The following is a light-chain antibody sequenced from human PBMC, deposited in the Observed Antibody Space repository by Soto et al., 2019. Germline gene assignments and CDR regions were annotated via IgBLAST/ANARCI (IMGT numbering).Light chain of an antibody. CDR1: QSISRS. V-gene: IGKV3-15*01. CDR3: HQYNSWPPGT. Sequence: EIVLTQSPAILSVSPGERATLSCRAGQSISRSLAWYQQKPGQAPRLLISDASTRATGIPARFSGSGSGTEFTLTISSLQSEDFALYYCHQYNSWPPGTFGQGTTVDIK. J-gene: IGKJ2*01. CDR2: DAS.